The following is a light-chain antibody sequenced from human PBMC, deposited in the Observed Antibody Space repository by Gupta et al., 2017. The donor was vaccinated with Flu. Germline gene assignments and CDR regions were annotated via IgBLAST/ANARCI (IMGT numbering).Light chain of an antibody. Sequence: QSALTQPASVSGSPGQSITISCTGTSSDVGGYNYVSWYQQHPGKAPKLMIYEVSNRPSGVSNRFSGSKSGNTASLTISGRPAEDEADYYCSSYTSSSTRVFGGGTKLTVL. CDR1: SSDVGGYNY. V-gene: IGLV2-14*01. CDR3: SSYTSSSTRV. J-gene: IGLJ3*02. CDR2: EVS.